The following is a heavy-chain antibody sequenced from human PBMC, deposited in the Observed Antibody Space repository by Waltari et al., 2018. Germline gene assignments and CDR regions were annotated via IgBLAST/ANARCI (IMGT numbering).Heavy chain of an antibody. Sequence: QVQLQESGPGLVKPSQTLSLTCTVSGGSISSGDYYWSWIRQPPGKGLEWIGYIYYSGRTYYNPSLESRVTISVDTSKNQFSLKLSSVTAADTAVYYCARVTRCSGGSCYPYYYFDYWGQGTLVTVSS. CDR3: ARVTRCSGGSCYPYYYFDY. D-gene: IGHD2-15*01. CDR1: GGSISSGDYY. V-gene: IGHV4-30-4*08. J-gene: IGHJ4*02. CDR2: IYYSGRT.